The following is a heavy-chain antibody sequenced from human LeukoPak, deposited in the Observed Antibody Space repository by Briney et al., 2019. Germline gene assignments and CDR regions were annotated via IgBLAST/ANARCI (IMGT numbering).Heavy chain of an antibody. D-gene: IGHD3-3*01. CDR2: INNDGSST. CDR3: VRERNNFWSGHHSIFDS. J-gene: IGHJ4*02. V-gene: IGHV3-74*01. CDR1: GFIFSDHW. Sequence: GGSLRLSCAASGFIFSDHWMHWVRKAPGKGLVWLSRINNDGSSTIYADSVKGRFTFSRDNAENTLFLEMSSLRVEDTAVYYCVRERNNFWSGHHSIFDSWGQGTLVTVSS.